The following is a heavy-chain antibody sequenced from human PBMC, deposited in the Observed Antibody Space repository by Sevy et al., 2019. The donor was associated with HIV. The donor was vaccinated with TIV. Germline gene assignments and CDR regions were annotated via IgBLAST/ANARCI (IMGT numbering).Heavy chain of an antibody. V-gene: IGHV1-18*01. Sequence: ASVKVSCKASGYTFTRYGISWVRQAPGQGLEWMGWISAYNGNTNYAQKLQGRVTMTTDTSTSTAYMELRSLRSDDTAVYYCARGAVVVVAATNYYYYRMDVWGQGTTVTVSS. CDR3: ARGAVVVVAATNYYYYRMDV. CDR2: ISAYNGNT. J-gene: IGHJ6*02. CDR1: GYTFTRYG. D-gene: IGHD2-15*01.